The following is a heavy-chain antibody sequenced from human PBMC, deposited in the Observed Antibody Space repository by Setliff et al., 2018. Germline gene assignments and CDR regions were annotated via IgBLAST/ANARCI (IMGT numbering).Heavy chain of an antibody. J-gene: IGHJ6*03. CDR1: GGSIGPHY. D-gene: IGHD3-10*01. CDR2: IFYSDTA. V-gene: IGHV4-59*11. CDR3: ARDRSTVIRGVTSFFYYYMDV. Sequence: SETLSLTCTVSGGSIGPHYWSWIRQAPGKGLEWIGHIFYSDTAKYNPSLESRAAISVDCSKNQFSLKLRSVTAADTAVYYCARDRSTVIRGVTSFFYYYMDVWGGGTTVTVSS.